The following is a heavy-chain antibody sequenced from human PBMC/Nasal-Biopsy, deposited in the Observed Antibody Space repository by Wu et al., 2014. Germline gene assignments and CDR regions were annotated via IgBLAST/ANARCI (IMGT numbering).Heavy chain of an antibody. J-gene: IGHJ6*02. CDR2: ISGTGGST. CDR3: AKDRRAAYYYYGIDV. Sequence: GLEWVSAISGTGGSTYYAASVKGRFIISRDNSKSTLYLQMDSLRAEDTAVYYCAKDRRAAYYYYGIDVWGQGTAVAVSS. D-gene: IGHD2-15*01. V-gene: IGHV3-23*01.